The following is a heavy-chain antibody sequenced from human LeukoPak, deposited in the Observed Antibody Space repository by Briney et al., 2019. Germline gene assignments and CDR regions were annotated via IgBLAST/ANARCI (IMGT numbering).Heavy chain of an antibody. V-gene: IGHV3-9*02. D-gene: IGHD3-3*01. CDR1: GFISNDYA. Sequence: GGSLRLSCAASGFISNDYAMHWVRQPPGKGLEWVSTISWNSGNKLYTDSVKGRFTISRDNAENSLYLQMTDLRPEDTALYYCAKDMDFWSGSDYWGQGTLVTVSS. CDR2: ISWNSGNK. J-gene: IGHJ4*02. CDR3: AKDMDFWSGSDY.